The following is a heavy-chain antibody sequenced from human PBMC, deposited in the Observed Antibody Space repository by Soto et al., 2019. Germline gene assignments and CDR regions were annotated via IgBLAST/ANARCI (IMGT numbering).Heavy chain of an antibody. Sequence: SHTLSLTCAISGYSVASNTASWNVIRQSPSRGLEWLGRTYFRSKWYNDYAVSVKSRIIINPDTSNNQFSLQLNSVTPEDTAVYFCAKGDNLGPKTGYAFDPWGQGIMVTVSS. J-gene: IGHJ5*02. V-gene: IGHV6-1*01. CDR3: AKGDNLGPKTGYAFDP. D-gene: IGHD5-12*01. CDR2: TYFRSKWYN. CDR1: GYSVASNTAS.